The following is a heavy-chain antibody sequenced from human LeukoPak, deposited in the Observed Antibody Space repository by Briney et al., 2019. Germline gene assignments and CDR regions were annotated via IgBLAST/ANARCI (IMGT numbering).Heavy chain of an antibody. Sequence: SETLSLTCTVSGYSITSRYYWGWIRQPPGKGLEWIGNIYSDGNTYYNPSLKSRVTISVDTSKNQFSLKLSSVTAADTAVYYCARAWGYSYGYYFDYWGQGTLVTVSS. J-gene: IGHJ4*02. V-gene: IGHV4-38-2*02. CDR3: ARAWGYSYGYYFDY. CDR1: GYSITSRYY. CDR2: IYSDGNT. D-gene: IGHD5-18*01.